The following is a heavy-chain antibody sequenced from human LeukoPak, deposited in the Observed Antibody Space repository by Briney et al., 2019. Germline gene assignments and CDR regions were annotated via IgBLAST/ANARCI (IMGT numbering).Heavy chain of an antibody. Sequence: PSETLSLTCTVSGGSISSYYWSWIRQPPGKGLEWIGYIYYSGSTNYNPSLKSRVTISVDTSKNQFSLKLSSVTAADTAVYYCARSTGRIAVAKLWGQGTLVTVSS. V-gene: IGHV4-59*01. J-gene: IGHJ4*02. CDR1: GGSISSYY. CDR2: IYYSGST. D-gene: IGHD6-19*01. CDR3: ARSTGRIAVAKL.